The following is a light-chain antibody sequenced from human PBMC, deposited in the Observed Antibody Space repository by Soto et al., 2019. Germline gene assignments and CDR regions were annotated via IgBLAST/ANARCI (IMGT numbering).Light chain of an antibody. Sequence: QSVVTQPRSVSGSPGQSVTISCTGTSSDVGAYNYVSWYQQHPGKAPKLMIYDVSKWPSGVPDRFSGSKSGNTASLTISGLQAEDEADYYCSSYAGSNTWVFGGGTKLTVL. V-gene: IGLV2-11*01. J-gene: IGLJ3*02. CDR2: DVS. CDR3: SSYAGSNTWV. CDR1: SSDVGAYNY.